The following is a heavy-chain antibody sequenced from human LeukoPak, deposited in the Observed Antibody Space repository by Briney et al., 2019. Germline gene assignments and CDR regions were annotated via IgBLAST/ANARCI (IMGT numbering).Heavy chain of an antibody. CDR2: IYYSGST. J-gene: IGHJ4*02. CDR3: ARVPRRGYSSSWYVYYFDY. Sequence: PSETLSLTCTVSGGSISSSFYYWVWIRQPPGKGLEWIGSIYYSGSTSYNPSLKSRVTISVDTSKNQFSLKLSSVTAADTAVYYCARVPRRGYSSSWYVYYFDYWGQGTLVTVPS. D-gene: IGHD6-13*01. CDR1: GGSISSSFYY. V-gene: IGHV4-39*07.